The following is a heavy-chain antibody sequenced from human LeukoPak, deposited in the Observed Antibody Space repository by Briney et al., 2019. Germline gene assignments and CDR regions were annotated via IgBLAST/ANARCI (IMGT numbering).Heavy chain of an antibody. CDR2: ISWNSGSI. CDR3: ARDQAADYYDSSGFDC. CDR1: GFTFDDYA. J-gene: IGHJ4*02. V-gene: IGHV3-9*01. Sequence: GGSLRLSCAASGFTFDDYAMHWVRQAPGKGLEWVSGISWNSGSIGYADSVKGRFTISRDNAKNSLYLQMNSLRAEDTAVYYCARDQAADYYDSSGFDCWGQGTLVTVSS. D-gene: IGHD3-22*01.